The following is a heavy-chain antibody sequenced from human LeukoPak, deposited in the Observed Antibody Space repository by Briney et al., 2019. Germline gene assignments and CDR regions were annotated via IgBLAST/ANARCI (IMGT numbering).Heavy chain of an antibody. J-gene: IGHJ4*02. CDR2: ISGRGGST. CDR1: GFTFSNYG. CDR3: ARGPGYGHYFDY. V-gene: IGHV3-23*01. D-gene: IGHD5-12*01. Sequence: GGSLRLSCGASGFTFSNYGMSWVRQAPGKGLEWVSAISGRGGSTYYADSVKGRFTISRDNDRYSLYLQMNSLRDEDTAVYYCARGPGYGHYFDYWGQGALVTVSS.